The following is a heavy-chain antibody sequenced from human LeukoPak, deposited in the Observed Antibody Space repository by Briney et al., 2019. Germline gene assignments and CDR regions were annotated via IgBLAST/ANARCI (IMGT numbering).Heavy chain of an antibody. Sequence: PGGSLRLSCAASGFTFSNYWMSWVRQTPGKGLEWVGNINQGGSEKCYVDSVKGRFTISRDNAKNSLYLRINSPTVEDTAVYYCSNGYCSGDSCYWGQGTLVTVSS. J-gene: IGHJ4*02. V-gene: IGHV3-7*01. D-gene: IGHD2-15*01. CDR3: SNGYCSGDSCY. CDR2: INQGGSEK. CDR1: GFTFSNYW.